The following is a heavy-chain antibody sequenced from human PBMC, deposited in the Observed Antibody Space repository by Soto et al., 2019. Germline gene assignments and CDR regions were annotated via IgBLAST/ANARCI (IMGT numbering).Heavy chain of an antibody. CDR2: ISGSGGST. Sequence: PGESLRLSCAASGFTFSSYAMSWVHQAPGKGLEWVSAISGSGGSTYYADSVKGRFTISRDNSKNTLYLQMNSLRAEDTAVYYCAKPPVGTPRWLQQFDYWGQGTLVTVSS. CDR3: AKPPVGTPRWLQQFDY. CDR1: GFTFSSYA. J-gene: IGHJ4*02. V-gene: IGHV3-23*01. D-gene: IGHD5-18*01.